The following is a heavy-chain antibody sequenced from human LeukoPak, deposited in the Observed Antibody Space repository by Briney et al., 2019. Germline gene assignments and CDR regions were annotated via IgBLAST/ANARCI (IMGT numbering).Heavy chain of an antibody. CDR3: ARQEYCSGGSCYTWFDP. D-gene: IGHD2-15*01. CDR2: IYPADSDI. V-gene: IGHV5-51*01. J-gene: IGHJ5*02. CDR1: GYSINNYW. Sequence: GESLKIPCKGSGYSINNYWIGWVRQMPGKGLEWMGIIYPADSDIRYSPSFQGQVTISADKSISTAYLQWSSLKASDTAMYYCARQEYCSGGSCYTWFDPWAREPWSLSPQ.